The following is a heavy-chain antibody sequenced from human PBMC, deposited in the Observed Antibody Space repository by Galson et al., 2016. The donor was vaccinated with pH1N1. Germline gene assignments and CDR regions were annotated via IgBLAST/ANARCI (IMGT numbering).Heavy chain of an antibody. CDR3: ARGRGDLAGYYYGLDV. CDR1: ADTLNRYG. CDR2: INTRNGYT. Sequence: SVKVSCKASADTLNRYGITWVLQAPGQGLQWMGWINTRNGYTRISQKFQGRVTMTTDTTTRTVYMDLGSLKSDDTGVYYCARGRGDLAGYYYGLDVWGQGTTVTVSS. J-gene: IGHJ6*02. V-gene: IGHV1-18*01.